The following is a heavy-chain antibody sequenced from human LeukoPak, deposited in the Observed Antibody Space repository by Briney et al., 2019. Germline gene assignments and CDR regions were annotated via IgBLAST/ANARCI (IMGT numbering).Heavy chain of an antibody. Sequence: GESLNISCKGSGYSFTSYWIGWVRQMPGKGLEWMGIIYPGDSDTRYSPSFQGQVTISADKSINTAYLQWSSLKASDTAMYYCARLGGYSSGWYGGQFDYWGQGTLVTVSS. D-gene: IGHD6-19*01. CDR3: ARLGGYSSGWYGGQFDY. CDR1: GYSFTSYW. J-gene: IGHJ4*02. V-gene: IGHV5-51*01. CDR2: IYPGDSDT.